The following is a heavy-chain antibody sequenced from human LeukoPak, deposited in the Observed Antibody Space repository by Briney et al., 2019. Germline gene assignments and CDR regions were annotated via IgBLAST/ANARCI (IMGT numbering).Heavy chain of an antibody. CDR3: AGHLRYFDY. CDR1: GGSISSYY. Sequence: PSETLSLTCTVSGGSISSYYWSWLRQPPGKGLEWIGYIYYSGSTNYNPSLKSRVTISVDTSKNQFSLKLSSVTAADTAVYYCAGHLRYFDYWGQGTLVTVSS. V-gene: IGHV4-59*12. CDR2: IYYSGST. J-gene: IGHJ4*02. D-gene: IGHD3-9*01.